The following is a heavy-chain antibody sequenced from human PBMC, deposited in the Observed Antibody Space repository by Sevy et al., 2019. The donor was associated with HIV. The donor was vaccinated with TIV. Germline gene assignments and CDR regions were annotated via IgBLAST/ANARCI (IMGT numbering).Heavy chain of an antibody. CDR3: AKAVYRDNYYYSGMDV. J-gene: IGHJ6*02. CDR1: GFTFNNYG. D-gene: IGHD3-16*02. V-gene: IGHV3-30*18. CDR2: ISYDGSNK. Sequence: GGSLRLSCAASGFTFNNYGMHWVRQAPGKGLEWVAVISYDGSNKYYADSVKGRFTMSRDNSKNNYLRMNSLRAEDTAVYFCAKAVYRDNYYYSGMDVWGQGTTVTVSS.